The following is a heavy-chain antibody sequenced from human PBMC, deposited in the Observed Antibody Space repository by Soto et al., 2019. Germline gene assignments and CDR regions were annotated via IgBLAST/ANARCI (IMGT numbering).Heavy chain of an antibody. D-gene: IGHD6-19*01. J-gene: IGHJ4*02. CDR1: GFTFSSYG. Sequence: QVQLVESGGGVVQPGRSLRLSCAASGFTFSSYGMHWVRQAPGKGLEWVAVISYDGSNKYYADSVKGRFTISRDNSKNTLYLQMNSLRAEDTAVYYCAKDRYSSGWYAGVIDYWGQGTLFTVSS. CDR3: AKDRYSSGWYAGVIDY. CDR2: ISYDGSNK. V-gene: IGHV3-30*18.